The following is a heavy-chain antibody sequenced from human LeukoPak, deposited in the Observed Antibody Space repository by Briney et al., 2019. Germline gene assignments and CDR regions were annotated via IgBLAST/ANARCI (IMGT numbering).Heavy chain of an antibody. D-gene: IGHD6-13*01. CDR1: GFTVSSNY. CDR2: IYSGGST. Sequence: GGSLRLSCAASGFTVSSNYMSWVRQAPGKGLEWVSVIYSGGSTYYADSVKGRFTISSDNSKNTLYLQMNSLRAEDTAVYYCAREVAAAYFDYWGQGTLVTVSS. CDR3: AREVAAAYFDY. J-gene: IGHJ4*02. V-gene: IGHV3-53*01.